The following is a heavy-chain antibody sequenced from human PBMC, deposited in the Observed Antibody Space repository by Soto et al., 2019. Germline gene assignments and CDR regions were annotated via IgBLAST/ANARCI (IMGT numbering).Heavy chain of an antibody. CDR2: IKSKTDGGKT. CDR1: GFTFDKVW. Sequence: EVQLVESGGGLVKPGGSLRLSCAVSGFTFDKVWMNWVRQAPGKGLEWVGRIKSKTDGGKTEYASPVKGRFTISRDESKNMLDLEMNSLQNEDIGRYFSTTGRDDLHYWGQGTLVTVSS. CDR3: TTGRDDLHY. V-gene: IGHV3-15*07. D-gene: IGHD3-3*01. J-gene: IGHJ4*02.